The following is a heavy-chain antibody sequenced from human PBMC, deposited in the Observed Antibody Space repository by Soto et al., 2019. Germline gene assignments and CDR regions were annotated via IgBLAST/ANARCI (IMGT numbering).Heavy chain of an antibody. D-gene: IGHD3-22*01. V-gene: IGHV3-30*18. CDR1: GFTFDNYG. J-gene: IGHJ4*02. CDR2: ISFDGRNT. CDR3: AKDRDDNSGYPIHHY. Sequence: GGSLRLSCAASGFTFDNYGMHWVRQAPGKGLEWVVVISFDGRNTYYADSVTGRFTISRDSSKNTLYLQMNSLRAEDTALYYCAKDRDDNSGYPIHHYWGLGTLVTVSS.